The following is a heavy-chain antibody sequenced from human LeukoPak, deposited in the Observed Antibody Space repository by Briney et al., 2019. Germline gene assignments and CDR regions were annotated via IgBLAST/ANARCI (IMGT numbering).Heavy chain of an antibody. V-gene: IGHV3-9*01. D-gene: IGHD3-22*01. CDR3: ATAAYDSGSYIVNHDY. CDR1: GFTFDDYA. Sequence: GGSLRLSCAASGFTFDDYAMHWVRQAPGKGLEWVSGISWNSGSIGYADSVKGRFTISRDNAKNSLYLQMNSLRAEDTAVYYCATAAYDSGSYIVNHDYWGQGTLVTVSS. CDR2: ISWNSGSI. J-gene: IGHJ4*02.